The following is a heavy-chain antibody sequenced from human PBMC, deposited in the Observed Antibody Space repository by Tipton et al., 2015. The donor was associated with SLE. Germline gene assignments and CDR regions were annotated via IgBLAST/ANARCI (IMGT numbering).Heavy chain of an antibody. CDR3: ARAGYDFWSGYYYYFDY. D-gene: IGHD3-3*01. J-gene: IGHJ4*02. V-gene: IGHV3-21*01. Sequence: SLRLSCAASGFTFSSYSINWVRQAPGKGLEWVSSISSSSYIFYADSVKGRFTISRDNAKNSLYLQMNSLRAEDTAVYYCARAGYDFWSGYYYYFDYWGQGTLVTVSS. CDR2: ISSSSYI. CDR1: GFTFSSYS.